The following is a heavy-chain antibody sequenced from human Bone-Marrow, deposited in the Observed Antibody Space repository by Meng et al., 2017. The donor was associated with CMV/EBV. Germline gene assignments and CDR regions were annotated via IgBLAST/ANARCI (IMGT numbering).Heavy chain of an antibody. CDR2: ISAYNDNT. V-gene: IGHV1-18*01. CDR1: GYTFTSYG. Sequence: HVQLVQAGAEVKKPGASVKVACKSTGYTFTSYGISWVRLAPGQGLESMGWISAYNDNTNYAQQLQGRVTMTTDTSTSTAYMELRSLRPDDTAVYYCARDPQRPPVAGTDYWGQGTLVTVSS. J-gene: IGHJ4*02. D-gene: IGHD6-19*01. CDR3: ARDPQRPPVAGTDY.